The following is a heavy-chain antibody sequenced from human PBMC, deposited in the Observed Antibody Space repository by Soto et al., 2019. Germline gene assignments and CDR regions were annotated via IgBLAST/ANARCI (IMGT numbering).Heavy chain of an antibody. J-gene: IGHJ4*02. CDR1: GGTFSSYS. CDR2: IIPIFGTA. V-gene: IGHV1-69*01. Sequence: QVQLVQSGAEVKKPGSSVKVSCKASGGTFSSYSINWVRQAPGQGLEWMGAIIPIFGTANYAQKFQGRVTITADESTSTAYLELSSLRSEDTAVYYCARDGGRHSGGIDYWGQGTLVTVSS. D-gene: IGHD1-26*01. CDR3: ARDGGRHSGGIDY.